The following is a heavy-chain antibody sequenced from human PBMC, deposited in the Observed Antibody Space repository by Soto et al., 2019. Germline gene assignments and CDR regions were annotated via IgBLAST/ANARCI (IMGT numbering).Heavy chain of an antibody. CDR2: INPSGGST. D-gene: IGHD2-8*01. CDR1: GYTFTDYY. CDR3: ARPPFPGCINAVCYPFDY. V-gene: IGHV1-46*01. J-gene: IGHJ4*02. Sequence: QVQLVQSGAEVKKPGASVKVSCKASGYTFTDYYIHWVRQAPGQGLEWMGMINPSGGSTDYAQKFRGRVTMTRDTSTGTVYMELSSLRPEDTAVYYCARPPFPGCINAVCYPFDYWGQGTLVTVSS.